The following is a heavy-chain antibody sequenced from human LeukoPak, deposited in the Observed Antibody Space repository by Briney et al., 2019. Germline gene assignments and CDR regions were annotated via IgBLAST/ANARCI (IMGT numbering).Heavy chain of an antibody. CDR2: IFYSGST. Sequence: SETLSLTCAVSGTSISSFYWSWIRQPPGKGLEWIGFIFYSGSTNHNPSLQSRITMSVDTSKNQFSLKLSSVTAADTAVYYCARLQGGDYVLDYWGQGTLVTVSS. CDR3: ARLQGGDYVLDY. V-gene: IGHV4-59*08. D-gene: IGHD4-17*01. J-gene: IGHJ4*02. CDR1: GTSISSFY.